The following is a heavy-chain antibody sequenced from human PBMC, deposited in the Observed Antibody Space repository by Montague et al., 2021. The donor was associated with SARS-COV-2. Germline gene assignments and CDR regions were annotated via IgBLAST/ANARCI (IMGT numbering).Heavy chain of an antibody. J-gene: IGHJ6*02. CDR2: IYYSGST. V-gene: IGHV4-39*07. Sequence: SETLSLTCTVSGGFISSSSYYWGWIRQPPGKGLEWIGSIYYSGSTYYNPSLKSRVTISVDTSKNQFSLKLSSVAAADTAVYYCARGSGCSGGSCYSEWDPYYYYGMDVWGQGTTVTVSS. CDR1: GGFISSSSYY. CDR3: ARGSGCSGGSCYSEWDPYYYYGMDV. D-gene: IGHD2-15*01.